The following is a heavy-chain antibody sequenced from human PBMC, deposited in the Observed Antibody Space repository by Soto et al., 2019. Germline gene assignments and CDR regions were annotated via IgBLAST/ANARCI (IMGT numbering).Heavy chain of an antibody. Sequence: LGESLKISCKGSGYTFTSYWIGWVRQMPGKGLEWMGIIYPGDSDTRYSPSFQGQVTISADKSISTAYLQWSSLKASDTAIYYCAGHDSPSVIYYYYGMDVWGPGTTVTVSS. J-gene: IGHJ6*02. CDR1: GYTFTSYW. D-gene: IGHD2-15*01. CDR3: AGHDSPSVIYYYYGMDV. V-gene: IGHV5-51*01. CDR2: IYPGDSDT.